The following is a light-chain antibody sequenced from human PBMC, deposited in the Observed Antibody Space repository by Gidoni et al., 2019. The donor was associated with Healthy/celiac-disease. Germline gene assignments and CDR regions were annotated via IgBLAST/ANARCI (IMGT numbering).Light chain of an antibody. CDR1: QSISSY. CDR3: QQIYSNPT. Sequence: DIQMTQSPSSLSASVGDRVTITCRASQSISSYLNWYQQKPGKAPKLLIYAASSLQSGVPSRFSGSGSGTDFTLTISSLQPEDFATYYCQQIYSNPTFGQGTKVEIK. CDR2: AAS. V-gene: IGKV1-39*01. J-gene: IGKJ1*01.